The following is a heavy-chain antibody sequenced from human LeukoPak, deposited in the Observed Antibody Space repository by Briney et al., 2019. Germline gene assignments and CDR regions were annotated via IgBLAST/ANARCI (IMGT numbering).Heavy chain of an antibody. CDR2: IGYDGRDN. Sequence: PGGSLRLSCVASGFTFRSYGMHWVRQAPGKGLEWVAFIGYDGRDNFNADSVKGRFTISRDNSKNTVDLQMISLRAEDTAVYYCAKIAAAGTYFDYWGQGTLVTVSS. D-gene: IGHD6-13*01. J-gene: IGHJ4*02. CDR1: GFTFRSYG. CDR3: AKIAAAGTYFDY. V-gene: IGHV3-30*02.